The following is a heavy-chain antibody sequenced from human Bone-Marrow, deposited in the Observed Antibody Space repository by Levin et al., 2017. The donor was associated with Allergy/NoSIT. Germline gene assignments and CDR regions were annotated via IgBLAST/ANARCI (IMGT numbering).Heavy chain of an antibody. D-gene: IGHD4/OR15-4a*01. CDR1: GLTVSSNY. J-gene: IGHJ4*02. Sequence: RSGGSLRLSCAASGLTVSSNYMTWVRQAPGKGLEWVSVIHNGGSAYADSVKGRFTISRDNLNNTLYLQMNSLRAEDTAVYYCARGPDYGSFDYWGQGTLVTVSS. CDR2: IHNGGSA. V-gene: IGHV3-53*01. CDR3: ARGPDYGSFDY.